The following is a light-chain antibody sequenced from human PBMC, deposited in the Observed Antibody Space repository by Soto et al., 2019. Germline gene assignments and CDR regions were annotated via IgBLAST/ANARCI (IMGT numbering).Light chain of an antibody. CDR3: SSYTSSSHVV. J-gene: IGLJ2*01. Sequence: QSALTQPPSASGSPGQSVTISCTGTSSDVGRYNSVSWYQQHPGKAPKLMIYEVSNRPSGVSNRFSGSKSGNTASLTISGLQAEDEADYYCSSYTSSSHVVFGGGTKLTVL. CDR2: EVS. V-gene: IGLV2-14*01. CDR1: SSDVGRYNS.